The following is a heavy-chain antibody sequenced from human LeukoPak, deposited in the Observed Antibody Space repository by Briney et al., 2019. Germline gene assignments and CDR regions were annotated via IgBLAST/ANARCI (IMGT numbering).Heavy chain of an antibody. CDR2: IWHDGSNK. CDR1: GFTFSTYA. D-gene: IGHD2-15*01. J-gene: IGHJ4*02. Sequence: GGSLRLSCAASGFTFSTYAMPWVRQAPAKGLEWVAVIWHDGSNKYYADSVKGRFTISRDNSKNTLYLQMDSLRAEDTAVYYCARSQYCSGGSCYRLGDYWGQGTLVTVSS. CDR3: ARSQYCSGGSCYRLGDY. V-gene: IGHV3-33*01.